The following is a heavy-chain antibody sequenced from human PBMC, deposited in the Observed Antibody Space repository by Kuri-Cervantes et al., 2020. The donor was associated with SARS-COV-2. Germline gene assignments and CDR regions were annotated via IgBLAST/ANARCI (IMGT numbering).Heavy chain of an antibody. CDR3: ATVLMVYANGGMDV. CDR2: INHSGST. J-gene: IGHJ6*02. CDR1: GGSVSSGSYY. Sequence: SETLSLTCTVSGGSVSSGSYYWSWIRQPPGKGLEWIGEINHSGSTNYNPSLKSRVTISVDTSKNQFSLKLTSVTAADTAVYYCATVLMVYANGGMDVWGQGTTVIVSS. V-gene: IGHV4-39*07. D-gene: IGHD2-8*01.